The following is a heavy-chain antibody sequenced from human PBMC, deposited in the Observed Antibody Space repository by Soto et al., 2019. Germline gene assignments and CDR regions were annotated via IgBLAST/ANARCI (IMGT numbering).Heavy chain of an antibody. CDR1: GFTFSSYG. V-gene: IGHV3-30*18. J-gene: IGHJ5*02. D-gene: IGHD3-3*01. CDR3: AKTFWSGYYKGNWFDP. Sequence: GGSLRLSCAASGFTFSSYGMHWVRQAPGKGLEWVAVISYDGSNKYYADSVKGRFTISRDNSKNTLYLQMNSLRAEDTAVYYCAKTFWSGYYKGNWFDPWGQGTLVTVSS. CDR2: ISYDGSNK.